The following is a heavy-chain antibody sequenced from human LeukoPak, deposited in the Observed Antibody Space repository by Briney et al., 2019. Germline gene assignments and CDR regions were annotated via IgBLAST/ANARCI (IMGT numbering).Heavy chain of an antibody. CDR1: GGSISSYY. CDR2: IYYSGST. Sequence: PSETLSLTCTVSGGSISSYYWSWIRQPPGKGLEWTGYIYYSGSTNYNPSLKSRVTISVDTSKNQFSLKLSSVTAADTAVYYCARTVDTAMGNWFDPWGQGTLVTVSS. CDR3: ARTVDTAMGNWFDP. V-gene: IGHV4-59*01. D-gene: IGHD5-18*01. J-gene: IGHJ5*01.